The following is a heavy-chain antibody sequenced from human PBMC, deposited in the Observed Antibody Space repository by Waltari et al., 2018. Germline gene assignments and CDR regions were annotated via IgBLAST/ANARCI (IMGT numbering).Heavy chain of an antibody. CDR3: TRGGNYDFWSHSPFVDP. V-gene: IGHV4-34*01. Sequence: QVQLQQWGAGLLKPSETLSLTCSVSGASFSAYYWGWVRHVPGKGREWIGQIRHPGNTNYNPSLQSRVAISIDTSRNQFSLRVFSVTAADTGLYFCTRGGNYDFWSHSPFVDPWGQGTQVTVSS. D-gene: IGHD3-3*01. CDR1: GASFSAYY. CDR2: IRHPGNT. J-gene: IGHJ5*02.